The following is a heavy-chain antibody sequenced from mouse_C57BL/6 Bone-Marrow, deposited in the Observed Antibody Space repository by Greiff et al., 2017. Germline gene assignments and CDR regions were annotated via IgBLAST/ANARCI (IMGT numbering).Heavy chain of an antibody. Sequence: VQLQESGAELVRPGASVKLSCKASGYTFTDYYINWVKQRPGQGLEWIARIYPGSGNTYYNEKFKGKATLTAEKSSSTAYMQLSSLTSEDSAVYFCARGVTTVEVFDYWGQGTTLTVSS. CDR1: GYTFTDYY. D-gene: IGHD1-1*01. CDR3: ARGVTTVEVFDY. J-gene: IGHJ2*01. CDR2: IYPGSGNT. V-gene: IGHV1-76*01.